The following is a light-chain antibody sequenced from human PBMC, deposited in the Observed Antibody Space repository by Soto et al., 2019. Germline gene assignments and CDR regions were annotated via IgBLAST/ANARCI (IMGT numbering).Light chain of an antibody. V-gene: IGLV2-8*01. J-gene: IGLJ1*01. CDR2: EVN. CDR3: SSYAGSNNV. CDR1: SSDVGAYNY. Sequence: QSALTQPASVSGSPGQSITISCTGTSSDVGAYNYVSWYQQHPGKAPKLMIYEVNKRPSGVAQCSSDSKSGNTASLIVSGQHDEDEADYYCSSYAGSNNVFGTGTKVTVL.